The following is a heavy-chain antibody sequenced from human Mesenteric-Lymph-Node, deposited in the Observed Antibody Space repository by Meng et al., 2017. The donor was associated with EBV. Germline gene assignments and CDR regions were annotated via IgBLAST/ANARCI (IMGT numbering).Heavy chain of an antibody. CDR2: IRSDGSST. CDR3: ARDGLDP. CDR1: GFSISPYW. V-gene: IGHV3-74*01. Sequence: EVLLVESGGGLVRPGGSLRLSCAVSGFSISPYWMHGVRQAPGKGLVWVSRIRSDGSSTDYADSVKGRFTISRDNAKNTVYLQMSSLRVEDSAVYYCARDGLDPWGQGTLVTVSS. J-gene: IGHJ5*02.